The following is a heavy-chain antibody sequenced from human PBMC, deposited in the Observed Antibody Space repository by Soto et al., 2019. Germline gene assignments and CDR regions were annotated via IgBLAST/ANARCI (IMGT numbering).Heavy chain of an antibody. J-gene: IGHJ4*02. V-gene: IGHV4-30-2*01. CDR3: ARLYPPLRGSSWLDY. D-gene: IGHD6-13*01. Sequence: TSETLSLTCAVSGGSISSGGYSWSWIRQPPGKGLEWIGYIYHSGSTYYNPSLKSRVTISVDTSKNQFSLKLSSVTAADTAVYYCARLYPPLRGSSWLDYWGQGTLVTVSS. CDR1: GGSISSGGYS. CDR2: IYHSGST.